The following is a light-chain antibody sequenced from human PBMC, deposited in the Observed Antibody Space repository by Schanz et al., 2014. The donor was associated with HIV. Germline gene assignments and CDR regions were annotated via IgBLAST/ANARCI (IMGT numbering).Light chain of an antibody. J-gene: IGLJ1*01. Sequence: QSALTQPPSASGSPGQSVTISCTGTSTDIGGYRYVSWYQQHPGKAPKLMIYEVSKRPSGVPDRFSGSKSGNTAYLTISGLQAEDEADYYCSSLSTSGAPVFGTGTKLTVL. CDR1: STDIGGYRY. CDR2: EVS. V-gene: IGLV2-8*01. CDR3: SSLSTSGAPV.